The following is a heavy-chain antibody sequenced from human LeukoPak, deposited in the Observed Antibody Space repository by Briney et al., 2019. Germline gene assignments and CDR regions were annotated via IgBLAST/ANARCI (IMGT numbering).Heavy chain of an antibody. J-gene: IGHJ4*02. CDR3: TRDGVWGSYRPFDY. CDR1: GDSIGSYY. Sequence: SETLSLTCTVSGDSIGSYYWSWIRQPAGKGLEWLGRIYTSGSTYYNPSLKSRVTMSIDTSENQFSLKLSSVTAADTAMYYCTRDGVWGSYRPFDYWGQGTLVTVSS. CDR2: IYTSGST. D-gene: IGHD3-16*02. V-gene: IGHV4-4*07.